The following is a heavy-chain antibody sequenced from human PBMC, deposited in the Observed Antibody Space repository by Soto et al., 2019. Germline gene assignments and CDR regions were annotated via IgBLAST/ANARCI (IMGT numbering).Heavy chain of an antibody. CDR1: GYTFTSYA. V-gene: IGHV1-3*01. CDR3: ARIRDLRFFDWLYFDY. Sequence: ASVKVSCKASGYTFTSYAMHWVRQAPGQRLEWMGWINAGNGNTKYSQKFQGRVTITRDTSASTAYMELSSLRSDDTAVFYCARIRDLRFFDWLYFDYWGQGTLVTVSS. D-gene: IGHD3-9*01. J-gene: IGHJ4*02. CDR2: INAGNGNT.